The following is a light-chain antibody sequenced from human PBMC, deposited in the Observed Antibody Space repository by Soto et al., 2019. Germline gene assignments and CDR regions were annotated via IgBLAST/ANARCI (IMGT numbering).Light chain of an antibody. J-gene: IGKJ1*01. Sequence: EIVLTQSPDTLSLSPGERATLSCRASQSVNSRYLAWYQQKPGRAPRLLIYYVSSRATGIPARFSGSGSGTDLPITISGLEPEDFAVYYCQHHGSSFWTFGQGTKVEI. CDR2: YVS. V-gene: IGKV3-20*01. CDR3: QHHGSSFWT. CDR1: QSVNSRY.